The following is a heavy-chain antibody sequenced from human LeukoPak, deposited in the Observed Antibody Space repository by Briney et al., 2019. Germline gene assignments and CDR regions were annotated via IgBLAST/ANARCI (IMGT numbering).Heavy chain of an antibody. J-gene: IGHJ5*02. Sequence: SETLSLTCTVSGGSISSSSYYWGWIRQPPGNGLEWIGSISYSGSTYYNPSLKSRVTISVDTSKNQFSLKLSSVTAADTAVYYCASIPSYGDSVFVPWGQGTLVTVSS. CDR2: ISYSGST. CDR1: GGSISSSSYY. CDR3: ASIPSYGDSVFVP. D-gene: IGHD4-17*01. V-gene: IGHV4-39*01.